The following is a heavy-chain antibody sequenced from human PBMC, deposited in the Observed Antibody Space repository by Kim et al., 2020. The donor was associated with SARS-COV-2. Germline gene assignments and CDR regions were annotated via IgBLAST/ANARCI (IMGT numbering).Heavy chain of an antibody. Sequence: GGSLRLSCAASGFTFSSYGMHWVRQAPGKGLEWVAVISYDGSNKYYADSVKGRFTISRDNSKNTLYLQMNSLRAEDTAVYYCAKPPVGSTHDAFDIWGQGTMVTVSS. D-gene: IGHD1-26*01. CDR3: AKPPVGSTHDAFDI. J-gene: IGHJ3*02. CDR2: ISYDGSNK. V-gene: IGHV3-30*18. CDR1: GFTFSSYG.